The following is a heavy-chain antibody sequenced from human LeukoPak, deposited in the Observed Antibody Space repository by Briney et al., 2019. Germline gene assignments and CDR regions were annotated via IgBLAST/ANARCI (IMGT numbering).Heavy chain of an antibody. Sequence: GGSLRLSCAASGFTFDDYAMHWVRQAPGKGLEWVSGISWNSGSIGYADSVKGRFTISRDNAKNSLYLQMNSLRAEDTALYYCAKDFERSTTVADYWGQGTLVTVSS. D-gene: IGHD4-23*01. J-gene: IGHJ4*02. V-gene: IGHV3-9*01. CDR3: AKDFERSTTVADY. CDR2: ISWNSGSI. CDR1: GFTFDDYA.